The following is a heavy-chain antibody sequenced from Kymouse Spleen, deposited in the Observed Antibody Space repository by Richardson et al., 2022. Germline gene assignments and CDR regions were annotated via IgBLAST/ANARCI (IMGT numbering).Heavy chain of an antibody. D-gene: IGHD5-12*01. J-gene: IGHJ6*02. V-gene: IGHV4-34*01. CDR1: GGSFSGYY. Sequence: QVQLQQWGAGLLKPSETLSLTCAVYGGSFSGYYWSWIRQPPGKGLEWIGEINHSGSTNYNPSLKSRVTISVDTSKNQFSLKLSSVTAADTAVYYCARRYSGYDYYYYGMDVWGQGTTVTVSS. CDR2: INHSGST. CDR3: ARRYSGYDYYYYGMDV.